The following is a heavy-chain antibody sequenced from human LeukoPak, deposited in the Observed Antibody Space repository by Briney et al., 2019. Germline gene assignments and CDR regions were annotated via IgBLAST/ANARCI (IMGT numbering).Heavy chain of an antibody. CDR3: AKSNGYGLVDI. V-gene: IGHV4-59*12. J-gene: IGHJ3*02. CDR1: GGSISPYY. D-gene: IGHD3-10*01. Sequence: SETLSLTCTVSGGSISPYYWSWIRQPPGKGLEWIGYIYYSGSTNYNPSLKSRVTISLDTSRNQFSLKLTSVTAADTAVYYCAKSNGYGLVDIWGQGTMVTVSS. CDR2: IYYSGST.